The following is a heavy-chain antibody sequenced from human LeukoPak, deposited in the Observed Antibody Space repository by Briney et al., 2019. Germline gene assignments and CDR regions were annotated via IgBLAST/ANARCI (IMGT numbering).Heavy chain of an antibody. J-gene: IGHJ4*02. CDR3: ASSIPYTHFDY. Sequence: SETLSLTCTVSGGSISSSSYCWGWIRQPPGKGLECIGSIYCSGSTYYNPSLKSRVTISVDTSKNQFSLKLSSVTAADTAVYYCASSIPYTHFDYWGQGTLVTVSS. V-gene: IGHV4-39*01. CDR1: GGSISSSSYC. CDR2: IYCSGST. D-gene: IGHD2-2*02.